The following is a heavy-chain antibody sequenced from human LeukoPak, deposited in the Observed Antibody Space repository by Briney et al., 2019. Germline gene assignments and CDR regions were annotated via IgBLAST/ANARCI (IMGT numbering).Heavy chain of an antibody. CDR2: IYSGGST. Sequence: PGGPLRLSGAASGFTVSSNYMNGVPQAPGKELQGVSVIYSGGSTYYADSVKGRFTISRDNSKNTLYLQMNSLRAEDTAVYYCARANWETLDYWGQGTLVTVSS. V-gene: IGHV3-66*01. D-gene: IGHD1-1*01. CDR1: GFTVSSNY. CDR3: ARANWETLDY. J-gene: IGHJ4*02.